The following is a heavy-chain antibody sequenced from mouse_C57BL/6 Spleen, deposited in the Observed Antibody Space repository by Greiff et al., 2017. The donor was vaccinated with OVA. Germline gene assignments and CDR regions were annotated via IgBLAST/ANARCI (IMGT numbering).Heavy chain of an antibody. CDR2: ISSGGSYT. CDR3: ASGEEYYARDY. J-gene: IGHJ4*01. CDR1: GFTFSSYG. Sequence: EVKRVESGGDLVKPGGSLKLSCAASGFTFSSYGMSWVRQTPDKRLEWVATISSGGSYTYYPDSVKGRFTISRDNAKNTLYLQMSSLESEDTAMYYCASGEEYYARDYWGQGTSVTVPS. V-gene: IGHV5-6*01.